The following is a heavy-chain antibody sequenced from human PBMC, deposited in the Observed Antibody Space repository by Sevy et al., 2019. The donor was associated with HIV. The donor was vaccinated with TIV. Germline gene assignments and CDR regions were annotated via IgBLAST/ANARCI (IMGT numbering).Heavy chain of an antibody. CDR1: GFTFSNAW. CDR3: TTPSPAGGFPFY. CDR2: IKGNTDVGTT. D-gene: IGHD6-13*01. J-gene: IGHJ4*02. V-gene: IGHV3-15*01. Sequence: GGSLRLSCAASGFTFSNAWMNWVRQAPGKGLEWVGRIKGNTDVGTTDYAAPLKGGFTTSRDDSKNTPYLLRNSLKTDATAVYYCTTPSPAGGFPFYWGQGTLVTVSS.